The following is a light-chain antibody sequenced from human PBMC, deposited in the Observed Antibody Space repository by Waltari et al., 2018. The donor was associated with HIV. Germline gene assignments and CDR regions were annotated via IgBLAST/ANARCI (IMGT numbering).Light chain of an antibody. CDR3: QAWDSSTFV. J-gene: IGLJ1*01. CDR1: KLGDKY. Sequence: SYELTQPPSVSVSPGQTASITCSGDKLGDKYACWYQQKPGQSPILVIYQDKKRPSGIPERFSGSNSGNTATLTISGTQPMDEADYYCQAWDSSTFVFGTGTK. CDR2: QDK. V-gene: IGLV3-1*01.